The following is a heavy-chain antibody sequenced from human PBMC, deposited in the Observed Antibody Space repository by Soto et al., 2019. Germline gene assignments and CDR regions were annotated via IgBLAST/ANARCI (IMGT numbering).Heavy chain of an antibody. D-gene: IGHD3-22*01. V-gene: IGHV4-39*01. J-gene: IGHJ4*02. CDR1: GGSISSSSYY. CDR3: ARIVEMATSYFDY. Sequence: SETLSLTCTVSGGSISSSSYYWGWIRQPPGKGLEWIVSIYYSGSTYYNPSLKSRVTISVDTSKNQFSLKLSSVTAADTAVYYCARIVEMATSYFDYWGQGTLVTVPQ. CDR2: IYYSGST.